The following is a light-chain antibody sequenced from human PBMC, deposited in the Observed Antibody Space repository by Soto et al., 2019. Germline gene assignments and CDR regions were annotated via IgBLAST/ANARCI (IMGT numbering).Light chain of an antibody. Sequence: QSALTQPASVSVSPGQSITISCTGTSSDVGSYNLVSWYQQHPGKAPKLMIYEVSKRPSGVSNRFSGSKSGNTASLTISGLQAEDEADYYCCSYAGSSPLFRTGTKVTVL. CDR1: SSDVGSYNL. CDR2: EVS. V-gene: IGLV2-23*02. CDR3: CSYAGSSPL. J-gene: IGLJ1*01.